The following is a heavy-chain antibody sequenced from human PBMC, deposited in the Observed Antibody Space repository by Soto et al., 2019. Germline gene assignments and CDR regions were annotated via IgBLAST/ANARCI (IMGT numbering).Heavy chain of an antibody. V-gene: IGHV4-34*01. CDR3: ARTWELLPFDY. CDR1: GGSFSGYY. D-gene: IGHD1-26*01. J-gene: IGHJ4*02. Sequence: SETLSLTCAVYGGSFSGYYWSWIRQPPGKGPEWIGEINHSGSTNYNPSLKSRVTISVDTSKNQFSLKLSSVTAADTAVYYCARTWELLPFDYWGQGTLVTVSS. CDR2: INHSGST.